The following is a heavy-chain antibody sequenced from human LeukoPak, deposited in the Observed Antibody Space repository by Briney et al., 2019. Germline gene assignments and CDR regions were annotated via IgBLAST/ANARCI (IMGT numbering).Heavy chain of an antibody. V-gene: IGHV3-30*02. CDR2: IRYDGSNK. Sequence: GGSLRLSCAASGFTFSSYGMHWVRQAPGKGLEWVAFIRYDGSNKYYADSVKCRFTISRDNSKNTLYLQMNSLRAEDTAVYYCAKEAEPYYYDAKTFDYWGQGTLVTVSS. CDR1: GFTFSSYG. D-gene: IGHD3-22*01. CDR3: AKEAEPYYYDAKTFDY. J-gene: IGHJ4*02.